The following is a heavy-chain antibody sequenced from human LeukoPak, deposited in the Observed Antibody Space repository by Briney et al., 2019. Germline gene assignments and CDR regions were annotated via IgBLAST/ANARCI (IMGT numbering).Heavy chain of an antibody. CDR1: GGSISSYY. CDR3: ARDNCGGDCYPDY. CDR2: IYYSGST. Sequence: SETLSLTCTVSGGSISSYYWSWIRQPPGKGLEWIGYIYYSGSTNYNPSLKSRVTISVDRSKNQFSLKLSSVTAADTAVYYCARDNCGGDCYPDYWGQGTLVTVSS. J-gene: IGHJ4*02. D-gene: IGHD2-21*02. V-gene: IGHV4-59*12.